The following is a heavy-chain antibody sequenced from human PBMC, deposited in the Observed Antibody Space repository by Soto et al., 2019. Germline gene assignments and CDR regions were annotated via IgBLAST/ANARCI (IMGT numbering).Heavy chain of an antibody. CDR3: ARDPIVWYGTNSLQYNWFDP. J-gene: IGHJ5*02. Sequence: SETLSLTCTVSGGSVSSGNYYWSCIRQPPGKGQEWIGYIYYSGTTNYNPSLKSRLTIAVETSKNQFSLKLSSVTAADTAVYYCARDPIVWYGTNSLQYNWFDPWGQGTLVTVSS. CDR1: GGSVSSGNYY. V-gene: IGHV4-61*01. D-gene: IGHD2-8*01. CDR2: IYYSGTT.